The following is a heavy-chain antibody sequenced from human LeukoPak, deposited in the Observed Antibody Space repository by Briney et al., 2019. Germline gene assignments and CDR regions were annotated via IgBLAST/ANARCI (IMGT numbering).Heavy chain of an antibody. J-gene: IGHJ4*02. CDR2: IYHSGST. Sequence: SETLSLTCAVSGASISSNNWWNWVRQPPGKGLEWIGEIYHSGSTNYNPSLKSRVTISVDTSKNQFSLKLSSVTAADTAVYYCARLISSSWYHEVLLGRDYWGQGTLVTVSS. CDR3: ARLISSSWYHEVLLGRDY. V-gene: IGHV4-4*02. D-gene: IGHD6-13*01. CDR1: GASISSNNW.